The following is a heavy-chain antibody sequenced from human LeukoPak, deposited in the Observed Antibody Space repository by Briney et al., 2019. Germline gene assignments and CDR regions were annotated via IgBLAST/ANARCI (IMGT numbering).Heavy chain of an antibody. CDR1: GFTFSSYE. V-gene: IGHV3-48*03. J-gene: IGHJ4*02. D-gene: IGHD3-22*01. CDR2: ISSSGSTI. CDR3: ARNFGGGDSSGPYY. Sequence: GGSLRLSCAASGFTFSSYEMNWVRQAPGKGLEWVSYISSSGSTIYYADSVKGRFTISRDNAKNSLYLQVNSLRAEDTALYYCARNFGGGDSSGPYYWGQGTLVTVSS.